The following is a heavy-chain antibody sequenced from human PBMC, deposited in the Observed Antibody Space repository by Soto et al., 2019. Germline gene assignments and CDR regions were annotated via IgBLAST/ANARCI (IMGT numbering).Heavy chain of an antibody. Sequence: GGSLRLSCAASGFTVTSNNMNWVRQAPGKGLEWVSVIYTAGGTFYADSMKGRFTISRDNSKNMLYLQMNNLRAEDTAMYYCARDTRGPFDYWGQGTLVTVSS. V-gene: IGHV3-53*01. CDR3: ARDTRGPFDY. D-gene: IGHD5-12*01. J-gene: IGHJ4*02. CDR1: GFTVTSNN. CDR2: IYTAGGT.